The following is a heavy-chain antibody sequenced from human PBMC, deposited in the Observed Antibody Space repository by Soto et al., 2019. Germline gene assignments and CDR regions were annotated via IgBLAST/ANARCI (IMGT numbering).Heavy chain of an antibody. CDR3: ATAEVDY. J-gene: IGHJ4*02. Sequence: GGSLRLSCVTSGFTFGDYWMHWVRQPPGKGPEWVSRMTSDGRTVQYADSVKGRFTASRDNAKSTLYLQMNSLRAEDTAVYYCATAEVDYWGPGTLFTVSS. CDR1: GFTFGDYW. CDR2: MTSDGRTV. V-gene: IGHV3-74*01.